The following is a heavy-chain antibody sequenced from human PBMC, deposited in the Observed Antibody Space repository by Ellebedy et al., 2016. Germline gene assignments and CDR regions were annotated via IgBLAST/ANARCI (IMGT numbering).Heavy chain of an antibody. CDR3: VCQGIPNY. CDR1: GYTSSRFW. D-gene: IGHD2-21*01. CDR2: IKEDGGVQ. Sequence: GGSLRLSCVDSGYTSSRFWMSWVRQAPGKGLEWVANIKEDGGVQDYVDSVKGRFIISRDNAKKSVFLQMNSLRAEDTAVYYCVCQGIPNYWGQGTPVTVSS. J-gene: IGHJ4*02. V-gene: IGHV3-7*03.